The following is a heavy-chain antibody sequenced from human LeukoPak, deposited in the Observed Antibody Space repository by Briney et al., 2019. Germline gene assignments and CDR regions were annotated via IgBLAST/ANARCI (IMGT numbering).Heavy chain of an antibody. V-gene: IGHV1-69*13. CDR3: ARDRCSSTSCYREGDAFDI. Sequence: ASVKVSCKASGYTFTTYYIHWVRQAPGQGLEWMGGIIPIFGTANYAQKFQGRVTITADESTSTAYMELSSLRSEDTAVYYCARDRCSSTSCYREGDAFDIWGQGTMDTVSS. CDR1: GYTFTTYY. J-gene: IGHJ3*02. CDR2: IIPIFGTA. D-gene: IGHD2-2*02.